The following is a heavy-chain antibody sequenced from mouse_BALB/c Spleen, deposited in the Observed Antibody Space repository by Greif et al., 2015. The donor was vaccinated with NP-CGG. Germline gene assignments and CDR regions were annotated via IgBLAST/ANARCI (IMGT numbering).Heavy chain of an antibody. J-gene: IGHJ3*01. CDR3: ARGFWNYYGSSWGFAY. Sequence: VQLKESGPGLVKPSQSLSLTCTVTGYSITSDYAWNWIRQFPGNKLEWMGYISYSGSTSYNPSLKSRISITRDTSKNQFLLQLNSVTTEDTATYYCARGFWNYYGSSWGFAYWGQGTLVTVSA. V-gene: IGHV3-2*02. CDR1: GYSITSDYA. CDR2: ISYSGST. D-gene: IGHD1-1*01.